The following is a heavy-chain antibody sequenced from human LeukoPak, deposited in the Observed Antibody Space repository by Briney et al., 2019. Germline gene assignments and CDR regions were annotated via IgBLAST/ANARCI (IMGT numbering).Heavy chain of an antibody. CDR1: GFSFGDYG. CDR3: ARDLGPRGVWSEDYWWYFDY. V-gene: IGHV3-20*04. D-gene: IGHD2-8*02. Sequence: GGSLRLSCAASGFSFGDYGMSWVRQAPGKGLEWVSGINWSGLTTGYVGSVKGRFTISRDNAKNSVYLQMNDLRAEDTAFYFCARDLGPRGVWSEDYWWYFDYWGQGTLVTVSS. CDR2: INWSGLTT. J-gene: IGHJ4*02.